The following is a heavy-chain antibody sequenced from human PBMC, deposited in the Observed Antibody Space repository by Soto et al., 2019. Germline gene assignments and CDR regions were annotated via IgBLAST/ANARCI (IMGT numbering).Heavy chain of an antibody. D-gene: IGHD1-26*01. CDR3: ARDRGVGAATDY. Sequence: PSETLSLTCTVSGGSISSGDYCWSWIRQPPGKGLEWIGYICYSGSTYYNPSLKSRVTISADTSKNQFSLKLTSVTAADTAVYYCARDRGVGAATDYWGQGTLVTVSS. CDR2: ICYSGST. J-gene: IGHJ4*02. CDR1: GGSISSGDYC. V-gene: IGHV4-30-4*01.